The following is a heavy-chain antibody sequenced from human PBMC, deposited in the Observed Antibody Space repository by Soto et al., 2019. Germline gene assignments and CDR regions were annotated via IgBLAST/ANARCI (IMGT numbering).Heavy chain of an antibody. CDR3: AAAAGGSWTRYYFDY. D-gene: IGHD2-15*01. Sequence: SVKVSCKASGFTFTSSAVQWVRQARGQRLEWIGWIVVGSGNTNYAQKFQGRVTITRDMSTSTAYMELSSPRSEDTAVYYCAAAAGGSWTRYYFDYWGQGTLVTVSS. CDR1: GFTFTSSA. CDR2: IVVGSGNT. V-gene: IGHV1-58*01. J-gene: IGHJ4*02.